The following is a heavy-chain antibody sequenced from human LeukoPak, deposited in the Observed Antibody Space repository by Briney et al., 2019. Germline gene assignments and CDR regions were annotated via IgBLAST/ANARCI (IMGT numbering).Heavy chain of an antibody. D-gene: IGHD7-27*01. CDR2: IYYSGST. CDR3: ARTTKLTAFDY. Sequence: PSETLSLTCTLSVASIRNYYWSWIRQSPGKGLECIGYIYYSGSTYYNPSLKSRVTISVDTSKNQFSLKLSSVTAADTAVYYCARTTKLTAFDYWGEGTLLTVSS. V-gene: IGHV4-59*12. CDR1: VASIRNYY. J-gene: IGHJ4*02.